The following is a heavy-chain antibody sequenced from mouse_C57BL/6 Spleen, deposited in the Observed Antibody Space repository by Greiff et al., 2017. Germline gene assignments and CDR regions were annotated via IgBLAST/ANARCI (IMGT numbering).Heavy chain of an antibody. D-gene: IGHD2-4*01. Sequence: DVKLVESGGGLVKPGGSLKLSCAASGFTFSDYGMHWVRQAPEKGLEWVAYISSGSSTIYYADTVKGRFTISRDNAKNTLFLQMTSLRSEDTAMYYCARPGDYDGVFAYWGQGTLVTVSA. V-gene: IGHV5-17*01. CDR2: ISSGSSTI. CDR1: GFTFSDYG. CDR3: ARPGDYDGVFAY. J-gene: IGHJ3*01.